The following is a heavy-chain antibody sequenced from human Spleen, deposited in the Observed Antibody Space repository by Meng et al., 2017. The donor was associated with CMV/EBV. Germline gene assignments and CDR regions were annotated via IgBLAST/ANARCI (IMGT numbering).Heavy chain of an antibody. CDR3: ARVQVVPAANHYYYYGMDV. V-gene: IGHV1-69*05. CDR2: IIPMFGTA. J-gene: IGHJ6*02. CDR1: GDTFINYA. Sequence: SVKVSCKASGDTFINYAISWVRQASGQGLEWMGGIIPMFGTADYAQKFQGRVTIITDESTSTAYMELRSLRSDDTAVYYCARVQVVPAANHYYYYGMDVWGQGTTVTVSS. D-gene: IGHD2-2*01.